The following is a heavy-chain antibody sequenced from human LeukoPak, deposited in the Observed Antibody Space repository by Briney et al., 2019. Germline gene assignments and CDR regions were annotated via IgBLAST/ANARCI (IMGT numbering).Heavy chain of an antibody. D-gene: IGHD5-12*01. J-gene: IGHJ4*02. V-gene: IGHV3-11*06. CDR2: TSSSSSYT. Sequence: GGSLRLSCAASGFTFSDYYMSWIRQAPGKGLEWVSYTSSSSSYTNYADSVKGRFTISRDNAKNSLYLQMNSLRAEDTAVYYCAREGSRGIVATPFDYWGQGTLVTVSS. CDR1: GFTFSDYY. CDR3: AREGSRGIVATPFDY.